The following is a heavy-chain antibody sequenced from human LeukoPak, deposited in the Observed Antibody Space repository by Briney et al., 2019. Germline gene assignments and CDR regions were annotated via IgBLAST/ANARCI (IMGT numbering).Heavy chain of an antibody. CDR2: ISYDGSNK. V-gene: IGHV3-30-3*01. Sequence: GGSLRLSCAASGFTFSSYAMHWVRQAPGKGLEWVAVISYDGSNKYYADSVKGRFTISRDNSKNTLYLQMNSLRAEDTAVYYCARVTAMVPYYFDYWGQGTLVTVSS. J-gene: IGHJ4*02. CDR1: GFTFSSYA. CDR3: ARVTAMVPYYFDY. D-gene: IGHD5-18*01.